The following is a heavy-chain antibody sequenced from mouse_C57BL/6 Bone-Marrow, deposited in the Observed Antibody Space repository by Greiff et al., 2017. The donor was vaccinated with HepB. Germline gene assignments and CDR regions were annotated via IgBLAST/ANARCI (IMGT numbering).Heavy chain of an antibody. D-gene: IGHD4-1*02. CDR3: AKGLNWDPAWFAC. Sequence: QVQLQQSGAELARPGASVKLSCKASGYSFTSYGISWVKQRTGQGLEWIGEIYPRSGNTYYNEKFKGKATLTADKSSSTAYMELRSLTSEDSAVYFCAKGLNWDPAWFACWGQGTLVTVSA. CDR1: GYSFTSYG. J-gene: IGHJ3*01. CDR2: IYPRSGNT. V-gene: IGHV1-81*01.